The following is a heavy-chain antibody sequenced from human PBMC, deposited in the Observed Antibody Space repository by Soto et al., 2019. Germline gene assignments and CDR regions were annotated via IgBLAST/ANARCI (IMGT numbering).Heavy chain of an antibody. J-gene: IGHJ4*02. Sequence: ASGKVCCKASGYTFTRYGISWVRQAPGQGLEWMGWISAYNGNTNYAQKLQGRVTMTTDTSTSTAYMELRSLRSDDTAVYYCARGIRVYSRGWPIDYWGQGALVTVSS. CDR2: ISAYNGNT. CDR3: ARGIRVYSRGWPIDY. D-gene: IGHD6-19*01. CDR1: GYTFTRYG. V-gene: IGHV1-18*01.